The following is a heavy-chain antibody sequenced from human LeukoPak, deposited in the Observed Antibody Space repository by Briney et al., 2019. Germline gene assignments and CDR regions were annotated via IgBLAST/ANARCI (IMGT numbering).Heavy chain of an antibody. CDR1: GFTFGSYW. CDR3: ARGTAATAGIDY. Sequence: GGSLRLSCAASGFTFGSYWMHWVRQAPGKGLVWVSHINTDGSRPTYGDSAKGRFTVSRDNANNTLFLQMNSLRVEDTAVYYCARGTAATAGIDYWGKGTLVTVSS. D-gene: IGHD6-13*01. J-gene: IGHJ4*02. V-gene: IGHV3-74*01. CDR2: INTDGSRP.